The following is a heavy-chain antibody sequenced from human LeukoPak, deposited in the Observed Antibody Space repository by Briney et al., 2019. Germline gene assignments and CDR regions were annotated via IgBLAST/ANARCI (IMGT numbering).Heavy chain of an antibody. CDR1: GYTLTGYY. CDR3: ARCIRAPGYSSGWYTEDAFDI. D-gene: IGHD6-19*01. CDR2: ISAYNGNT. V-gene: IGHV1-18*04. Sequence: GASVKVSCKASGYTLTGYYMHWVRQAPGQGLEWMGWISAYNGNTNYAQKLQGRVTMTTDTSTSTAYMELRSLRSDDTAVYYCARCIRAPGYSSGWYTEDAFDIWGQGTMVTVSS. J-gene: IGHJ3*02.